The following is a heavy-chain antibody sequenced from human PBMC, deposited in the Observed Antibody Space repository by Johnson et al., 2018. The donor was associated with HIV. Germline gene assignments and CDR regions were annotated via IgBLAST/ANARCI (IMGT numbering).Heavy chain of an antibody. D-gene: IGHD6-19*01. V-gene: IGHV3-66*02. J-gene: IGHJ3*02. Sequence: VQLVESGGGLVQPGRSLTLSCIASGLSFCDYVMTWIRPAPGRGLEWVSLIYSDGSTYYADSVKGRFTISRDNAKNSLYLQMNSLRAEDTALYYCAVIAVAGGGAFDIWGQGTMVTVSS. CDR3: AVIAVAGGGAFDI. CDR2: IYSDGST. CDR1: GLSFCDYV.